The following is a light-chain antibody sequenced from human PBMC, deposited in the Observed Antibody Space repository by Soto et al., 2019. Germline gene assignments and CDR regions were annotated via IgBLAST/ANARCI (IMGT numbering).Light chain of an antibody. CDR3: QQYNTWLWT. J-gene: IGKJ1*01. Sequence: EVVMTQSPATLSVSPGERATLSCRASQSVNANLAWYQQKPGQAPRLLIHGASNRATGIPARFSGSGLGTEFILTISSLQSEEFAVYYCQQYNTWLWTFGQGTKVEI. CDR1: QSVNAN. V-gene: IGKV3-15*01. CDR2: GAS.